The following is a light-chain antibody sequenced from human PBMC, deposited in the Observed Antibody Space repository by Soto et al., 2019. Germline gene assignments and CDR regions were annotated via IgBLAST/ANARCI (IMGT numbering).Light chain of an antibody. J-gene: IGKJ1*01. CDR2: GAS. V-gene: IGKV3-20*01. CDR1: QSVGNNY. Sequence: EIVLTQSPGTLSLSPGERATLSCRASQSVGNNYLAWYQQKPGQAPRLLIYGASNRATGIPDRFSGSGSGTVFTLSISRLEPEDFPIYYCHDCGSSRTFGQGTKVEIK. CDR3: HDCGSSRT.